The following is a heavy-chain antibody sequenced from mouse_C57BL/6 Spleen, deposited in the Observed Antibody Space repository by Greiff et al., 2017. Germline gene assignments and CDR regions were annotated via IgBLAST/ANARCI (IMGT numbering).Heavy chain of an antibody. D-gene: IGHD1-1*01. J-gene: IGHJ4*01. CDR3: TVYYYGSNYAMDY. Sequence: EVKVEESGGGLVQPGGSMKLSCVASGFTFSNYWMNWVRQSPEKGLEWVAQIRLKSDNYATHYAESVKGRFTISRDDSKSSVYLQMNNLRAEDTGIYYCTVYYYGSNYAMDYWGQGTSVTVSS. CDR1: GFTFSNYW. V-gene: IGHV6-3*01. CDR2: IRLKSDNYAT.